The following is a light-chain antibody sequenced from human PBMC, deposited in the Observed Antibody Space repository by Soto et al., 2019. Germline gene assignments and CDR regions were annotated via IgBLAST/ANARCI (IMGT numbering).Light chain of an antibody. CDR1: QSISSY. Sequence: DLQMTQSPSSLSASVGDRVTITCRASQSISSYLNLYQQKPGKAPKLLIYAASSLQSGVPSRFSGSGSGTDFTLTISSLQPEDFATYYCQQSYSTPPLTFGGGTKVEIK. CDR2: AAS. V-gene: IGKV1-39*01. J-gene: IGKJ4*01. CDR3: QQSYSTPPLT.